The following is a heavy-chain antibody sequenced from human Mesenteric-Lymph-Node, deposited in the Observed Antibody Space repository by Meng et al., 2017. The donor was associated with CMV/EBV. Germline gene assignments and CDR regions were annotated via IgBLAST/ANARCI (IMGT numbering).Heavy chain of an antibody. CDR1: GFTFSSYG. CDR3: AKDHSWDSLYYLDY. CDR2: IRYDGSNK. D-gene: IGHD1-26*01. V-gene: IGHV3-30*02. Sequence: GESLKISCAASGFTFSSYGMHWVRQAPGKGLEWVAFIRYDGSNKYYADSVKGRFTISRDNSKNTLYLQMNSLRAEDTAVYYCAKDHSWDSLYYLDYWGQGTLVTVSS. J-gene: IGHJ4*02.